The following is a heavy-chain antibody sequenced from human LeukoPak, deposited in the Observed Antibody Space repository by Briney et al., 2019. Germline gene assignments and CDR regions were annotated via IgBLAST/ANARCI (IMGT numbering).Heavy chain of an antibody. V-gene: IGHV3-33*08. D-gene: IGHD3-10*01. CDR1: GLMLSSYG. CDR3: ARDLHYGTGRIYSYYFNGTDV. CDR2: IWFDETYK. J-gene: IGHJ6*04. Sequence: GWSVTVSCPATGLMLSSYGMHGLGQAPGRGLAWVGVIWFDETYKYYADSVKGRFTISRDNSNNTLYLQMNSLRAYVTALYFCARDLHYGTGRIYSYYFNGTDVCGKGATGTVSS.